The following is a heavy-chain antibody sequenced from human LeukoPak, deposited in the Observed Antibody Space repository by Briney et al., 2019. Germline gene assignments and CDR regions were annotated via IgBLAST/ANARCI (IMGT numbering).Heavy chain of an antibody. V-gene: IGHV4-34*01. CDR1: GGSFSGYY. D-gene: IGHD3-9*01. CDR3: ASRSYDILTLPRRTEYFQH. Sequence: SETLSLTCAVYGGSFSGYYWSWIRQPPGKGPEWIGEINHSGSTNYNPSLKSRVTISVDTSKNQFSLKLSSVTAADTAVYYCASRSYDILTLPRRTEYFQHWGQGTLVTVSS. CDR2: INHSGST. J-gene: IGHJ1*01.